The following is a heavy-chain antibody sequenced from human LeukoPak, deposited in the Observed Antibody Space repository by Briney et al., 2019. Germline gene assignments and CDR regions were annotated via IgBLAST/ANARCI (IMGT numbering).Heavy chain of an antibody. CDR2: IYTSGST. CDR3: ARVVGANPLAAFDI. Sequence: KSSETLSLTCTVSGGSISSYYWSWIRQPAGKGLEWIGRIYTSGSTNYNPSLKSRVTMSVDTSKNQLSLKLSSVTAADTAVYYCARVVGANPLAAFDIWGQGTMVTVSS. J-gene: IGHJ3*02. V-gene: IGHV4-4*07. CDR1: GGSISSYY. D-gene: IGHD1-26*01.